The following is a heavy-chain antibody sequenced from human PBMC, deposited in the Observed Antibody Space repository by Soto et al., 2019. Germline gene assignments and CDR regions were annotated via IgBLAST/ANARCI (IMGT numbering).Heavy chain of an antibody. V-gene: IGHV3-21*01. CDR3: ARDRGCSGGSCSDEFDAFDI. Sequence: GGSLRLSCAASGFTFSSYSINWVRQAPGKGLEWVSSISSSSSYIYYADSVKGRFTISRDNAKNSLYLQMNSLRAEDTAVYYCARDRGCSGGSCSDEFDAFDIWGQGTMVTVSS. D-gene: IGHD2-15*01. CDR2: ISSSSSYI. J-gene: IGHJ3*02. CDR1: GFTFSSYS.